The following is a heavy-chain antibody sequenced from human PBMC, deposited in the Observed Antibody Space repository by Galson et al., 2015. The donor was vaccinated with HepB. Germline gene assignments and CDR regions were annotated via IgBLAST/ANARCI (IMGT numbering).Heavy chain of an antibody. Sequence: SETLSLTCTVSGGSISSYYWTWIRQPPGKGLEWIGYMYYNGSTDYNPSLKSRVTMSVDTSKNQFSLKLSSVTAADTALYFCARAGYCSSTTCYPTGWFDPWGQGALVTVSS. CDR2: MYYNGST. CDR3: ARAGYCSSTTCYPTGWFDP. CDR1: GGSISSYY. J-gene: IGHJ5*02. D-gene: IGHD2-2*01. V-gene: IGHV4-59*01.